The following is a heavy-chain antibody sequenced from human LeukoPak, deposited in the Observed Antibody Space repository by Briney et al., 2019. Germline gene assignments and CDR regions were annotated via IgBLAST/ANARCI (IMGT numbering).Heavy chain of an antibody. CDR2: INWHGTT. V-gene: IGHV3-43*01. Sequence: GGSLRLSCATSGFTFEDYAMHWVRQAPGKTLEWVSLINWHGTTYYTDSVKGRFTISRDNSKNSLYLQMDTLRREDTAFYYCVKDISYESSGSVFEYWGQGALVTVSS. J-gene: IGHJ4*02. D-gene: IGHD3-22*01. CDR1: GFTFEDYA. CDR3: VKDISYESSGSVFEY.